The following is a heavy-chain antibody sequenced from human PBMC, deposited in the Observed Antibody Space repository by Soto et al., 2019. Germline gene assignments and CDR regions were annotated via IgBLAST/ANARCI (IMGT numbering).Heavy chain of an antibody. D-gene: IGHD2-2*01. J-gene: IGHJ6*02. V-gene: IGHV4-39*01. CDR3: GRHPSTESGDSYYGMDV. Sequence: SETLSLTCTVSGGSISSSTYYWGWIRQSPGKGLEWIGTIYYSGRTYYNPSLRSRVTISVDTSKSQFSLRLSSVTAADTGVYYCGRHPSTESGDSYYGMDVWGQGATVTVSS. CDR2: IYYSGRT. CDR1: GGSISSSTYY.